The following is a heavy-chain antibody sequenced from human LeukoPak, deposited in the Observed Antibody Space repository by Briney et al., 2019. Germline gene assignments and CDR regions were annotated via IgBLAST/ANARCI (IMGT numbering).Heavy chain of an antibody. CDR1: GYIFTNHW. CDR3: ARDHSNSRTWWFDP. Sequence: ASVKVSCKASGYIFTNHWIHWVRQAPGQGLEWMGVINPRDGSKVYAQNLQDRVTLTTDMSATSIYMGLSRLRSEDTAVYYCARDHSNSRTWWFDPWGQGTLVIVSS. J-gene: IGHJ5*02. D-gene: IGHD4-11*01. V-gene: IGHV1-46*04. CDR2: INPRDGSK.